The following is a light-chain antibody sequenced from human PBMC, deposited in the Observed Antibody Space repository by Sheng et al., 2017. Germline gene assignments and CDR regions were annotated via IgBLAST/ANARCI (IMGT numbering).Light chain of an antibody. Sequence: QLTQSPSSLSASVGDRVIITCRASQGISTYLAWYQQKPEKAPKLLIYAASSLQSGVPSRFSGSGSGTEFTLTISSLQPDDFATYYCQQYNSFSWTFGQGTKVEIK. J-gene: IGKJ1*01. CDR3: QQYNSFSWT. CDR1: QGISTY. CDR2: AAS. V-gene: IGKV1-9*01.